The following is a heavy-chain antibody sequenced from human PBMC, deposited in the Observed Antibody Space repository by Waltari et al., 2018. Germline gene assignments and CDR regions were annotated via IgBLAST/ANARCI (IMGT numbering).Heavy chain of an antibody. J-gene: IGHJ5*02. D-gene: IGHD3-22*01. CDR2: IYYSGST. CDR1: GGSISSRNYR. CDR3: ASAYYYDIRTINWFDP. Sequence: QLQLQESGPGLVKPSETLSLTCSVSGGSISSRNYRWGWIRQPPGKGLEWIGSIYYSGSTYYNPSLKSRVTISVDTSKNQFSLKLSSVTAADTAVYYCASAYYYDIRTINWFDPWGQGTLVTVSS. V-gene: IGHV4-39*01.